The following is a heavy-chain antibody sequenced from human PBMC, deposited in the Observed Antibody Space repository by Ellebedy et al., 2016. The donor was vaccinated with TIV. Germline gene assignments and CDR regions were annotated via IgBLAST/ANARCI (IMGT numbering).Heavy chain of an antibody. J-gene: IGHJ3*02. Sequence: SETLSLTCTVSGGSIDNYYWSWIRQPPGKRPEWIGNMFRTGATNYNPSLNSRVTISVDTSKNQFSLKLTSVTAADSAVYYCARKGEVLWPPADAFDIWGQGAVVTVS. V-gene: IGHV4-59*01. CDR2: MFRTGAT. CDR3: ARKGEVLWPPADAFDI. CDR1: GGSIDNYY. D-gene: IGHD3-16*01.